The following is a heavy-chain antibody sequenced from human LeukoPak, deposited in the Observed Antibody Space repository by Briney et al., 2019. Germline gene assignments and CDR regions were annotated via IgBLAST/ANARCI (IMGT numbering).Heavy chain of an antibody. CDR1: GFIFSSAW. CDR2: IKNKTNGRTT. Sequence: GGSLRLSCAASGFIFSSAWMTWVRQPPGKGLEWVGHIKNKTNGRTTDYAAPVKGRFIISRDDSKNTLYLQMTSLRTEDTAVYYCARGFCSSTSCYQGPFDFWGQGTLVTVSS. CDR3: ARGFCSSTSCYQGPFDF. V-gene: IGHV3-15*01. D-gene: IGHD2-2*01. J-gene: IGHJ4*02.